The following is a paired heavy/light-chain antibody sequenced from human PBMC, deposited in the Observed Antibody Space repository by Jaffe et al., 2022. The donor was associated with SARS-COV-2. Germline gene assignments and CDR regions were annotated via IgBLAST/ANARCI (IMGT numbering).Light chain of an antibody. Sequence: DIQMTQSPSSLSASVGDRVTITCRASQGIRNDLGWYQQKPGKAPNRLIYAVSSLQSGVPSRFSGSGSGTEFTLTISSLQPEDFATYYCLQHNTYPYTFGQGTKLEIK. J-gene: IGKJ2*01. V-gene: IGKV1-17*01. CDR3: LQHNTYPYT. CDR2: AVS. CDR1: QGIRND.
Heavy chain of an antibody. Sequence: QVQLQQWGAGLLKPSETVSLTCTVYGGSVSGYYWSWVRQPPGKGLEWIAEITHRGITNYNPSLKSRVTISVDTSKNQFTLKLRSVTAADTAMYYCARDHCSGADCYNYWGQGTLVTVSS. CDR2: ITHRGIT. D-gene: IGHD2-15*01. J-gene: IGHJ4*02. V-gene: IGHV4-34*01. CDR3: ARDHCSGADCYNY. CDR1: GGSVSGYY.